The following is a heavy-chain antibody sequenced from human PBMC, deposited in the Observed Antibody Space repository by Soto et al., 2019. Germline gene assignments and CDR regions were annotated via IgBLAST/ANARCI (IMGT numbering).Heavy chain of an antibody. J-gene: IGHJ5*02. CDR1: GYTFTSYD. V-gene: IGHV1-8*01. D-gene: IGHD3-3*01. Sequence: GASVTVSCKASGYTFTSYDINWVRQATGQGLEWMGWMNPNSGNTGYAQKFQGRVTMTRNTSISTAYMELSSLRSEDTAVYYCARGRSRFTRFDPWGQGTLVTVSS. CDR2: MNPNSGNT. CDR3: ARGRSRFTRFDP.